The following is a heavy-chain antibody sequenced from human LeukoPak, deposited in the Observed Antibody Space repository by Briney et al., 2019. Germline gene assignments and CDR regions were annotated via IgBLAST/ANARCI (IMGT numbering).Heavy chain of an antibody. Sequence: PGGSLRLSCAASGFTFSSYSMNWVRQAPGKGLEWVSYISSSSSTIYYADSVKGRFTISRDNAKNSLYLQMNSLRAEDTAVYYCARVPGGYSYRTYFDYWGQGTLVTVSS. CDR3: ARVPGGYSYRTYFDY. V-gene: IGHV3-48*04. J-gene: IGHJ4*02. D-gene: IGHD5-18*01. CDR1: GFTFSSYS. CDR2: ISSSSSTI.